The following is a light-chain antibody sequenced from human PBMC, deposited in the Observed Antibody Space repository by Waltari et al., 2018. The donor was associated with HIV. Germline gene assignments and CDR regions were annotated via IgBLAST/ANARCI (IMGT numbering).Light chain of an antibody. J-gene: IGLJ3*02. V-gene: IGLV8-61*01. Sequence: QTVVTQEPSFSVSPGGTVTLTCALTSGSVSTAHFPNWYRQAPGQSPRTLMYDVNSRSSGVPDRFSGSITGGKAVLTITGAQADDECVYYCLLFVSGSWVFGGGTKVTV. CDR3: LLFVSGSWV. CDR2: DVN. CDR1: SGSVSTAHF.